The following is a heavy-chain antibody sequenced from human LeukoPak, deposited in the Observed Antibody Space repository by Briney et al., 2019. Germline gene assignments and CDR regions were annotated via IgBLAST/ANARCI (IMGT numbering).Heavy chain of an antibody. D-gene: IGHD3-22*01. CDR3: ARVRGGTYYYGSSGYPIDY. J-gene: IGHJ4*02. CDR2: IYHSGST. Sequence: SETLSLTCAVSGGSISSSNWWSWVRQPPGKGLEWIGEIYHSGSTNYNTSLKSRVTISVDKSKNQFSLKLSSVTAAVRAVYYCARVRGGTYYYGSSGYPIDYWGQGNLVTVSS. CDR1: GGSISSSNW. V-gene: IGHV4-4*02.